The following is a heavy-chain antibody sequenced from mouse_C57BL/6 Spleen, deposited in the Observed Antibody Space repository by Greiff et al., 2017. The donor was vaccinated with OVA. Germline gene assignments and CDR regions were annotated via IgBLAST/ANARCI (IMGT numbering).Heavy chain of an antibody. CDR3: ARGPSSTTVNAMDY. J-gene: IGHJ4*01. Sequence: QVQLQQPGAELVKPGASVKLSCKASGYTFTSYWMHWVKQRPGQGLEWIGMIHPNSGSTNYNEKFKSTATLTVDKSSSTAYMQLSSLTSEDSAVYDGARGPSSTTVNAMDYWGQGTSVTVSS. CDR2: IHPNSGST. D-gene: IGHD1-1*01. V-gene: IGHV1-64*01. CDR1: GYTFTSYW.